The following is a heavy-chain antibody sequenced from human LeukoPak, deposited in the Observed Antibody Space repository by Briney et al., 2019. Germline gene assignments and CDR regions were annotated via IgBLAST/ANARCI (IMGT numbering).Heavy chain of an antibody. V-gene: IGHV5-51*01. Sequence: GESLKISCKGSGYSFTSYWIGWVRQMPGKGLEWMGIIYPGDSDTRYSPSFQGQVTISADKSISTAYLQWSSLKASDTAMYYSARGTTTVLIHLWGFDIWGQGTMVTVSS. D-gene: IGHD4-17*01. CDR3: ARGTTTVLIHLWGFDI. CDR1: GYSFTSYW. J-gene: IGHJ3*02. CDR2: IYPGDSDT.